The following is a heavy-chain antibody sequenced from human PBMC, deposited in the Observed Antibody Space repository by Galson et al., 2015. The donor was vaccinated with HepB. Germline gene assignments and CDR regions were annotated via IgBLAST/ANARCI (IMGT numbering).Heavy chain of an antibody. CDR2: LSGSGDST. D-gene: IGHD4-23*01. J-gene: IGHJ4*02. CDR3: ARDEDYGGNSGGGFDY. V-gene: IGHV3-23*01. Sequence: SLRLSCAASGFAFSSYAVSWVRQAPGQGLEWVSGLSGSGDSTYYADSVKGRFTISRDNSKNTLYLQMNSLRAEDTAVYYCARDEDYGGNSGGGFDYWGQGTLVTVSS. CDR1: GFAFSSYA.